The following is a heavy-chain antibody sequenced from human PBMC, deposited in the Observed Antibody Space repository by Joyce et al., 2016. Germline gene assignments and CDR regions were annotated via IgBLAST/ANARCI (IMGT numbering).Heavy chain of an antibody. CDR1: GFTFSSYA. J-gene: IGHJ4*02. CDR3: VKEEDIVVVPAASSY. Sequence: EVQLLESGGGLVQPGGSLRLSCAASGFTFSSYAMTWVRQGPGKGREWVSGMSGSGDSTYYADSVKGRFTISRDNSKNTLYLQMNSLRAEDTAVYYCVKEEDIVVVPAASSYWGQGTLVTVSS. V-gene: IGHV3-23*01. D-gene: IGHD2-2*01. CDR2: MSGSGDST.